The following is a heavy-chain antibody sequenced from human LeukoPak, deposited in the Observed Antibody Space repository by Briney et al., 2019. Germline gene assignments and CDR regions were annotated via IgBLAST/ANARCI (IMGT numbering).Heavy chain of an antibody. Sequence: GGSLRLSCVASGFNFDIFAMNWVRQFPGGGLEWVSSLGRSGGSRNYADSVKGRFTISRDNSKNTLYLQMNSLRAEDTAVYYCAKESQRELRYFDWIPDYWGQGTLVTVSS. CDR2: LGRSGGSR. D-gene: IGHD3-9*01. J-gene: IGHJ4*02. V-gene: IGHV3-23*01. CDR3: AKESQRELRYFDWIPDY. CDR1: GFNFDIFA.